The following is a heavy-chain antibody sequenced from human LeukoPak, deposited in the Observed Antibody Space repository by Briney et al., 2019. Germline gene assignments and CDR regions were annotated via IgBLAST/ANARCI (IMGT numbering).Heavy chain of an antibody. J-gene: IGHJ3*02. Sequence: SETLSLTCTVSGGPISSYYWIWIRQPARKGLEWIGRIYTSGSTNYNPSLKRRVTMSVDTSKNQFSLKLSSVTAADTAVYYCARGNWDDAFDIWGQGTMVTVSS. D-gene: IGHD7-27*01. CDR1: GGPISSYY. CDR2: IYTSGST. CDR3: ARGNWDDAFDI. V-gene: IGHV4-4*07.